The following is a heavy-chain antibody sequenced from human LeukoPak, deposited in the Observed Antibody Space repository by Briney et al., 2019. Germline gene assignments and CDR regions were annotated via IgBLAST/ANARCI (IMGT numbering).Heavy chain of an antibody. D-gene: IGHD2-21*01. V-gene: IGHV4-4*02. J-gene: IGHJ4*02. CDR2: MSHSGST. CDR1: GFTVSSNY. Sequence: GSLRLSCAASGFTVSSNYMSWVRQPPGKGLEWIGEMSHSGSTNYNPSLKSRVTILLDTSKNQFSLTLNSVTAADTAVYYCTRNAAYCLDYWGQGNPVTVSS. CDR3: TRNAAYCLDY.